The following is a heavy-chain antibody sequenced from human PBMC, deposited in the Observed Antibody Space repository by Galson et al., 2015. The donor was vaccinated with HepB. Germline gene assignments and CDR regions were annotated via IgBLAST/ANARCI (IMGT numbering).Heavy chain of an antibody. D-gene: IGHD1-26*01. Sequence: SLRLSCAASGFTFSSYAMSWVRQAPGKGLEWVSAISGSGGSTYYADSVKGRFTISRDNSKNTLYLQMNSLRAEDTAVYYCAKCVRGGSALGLVDYWGQGTLVTVSS. J-gene: IGHJ4*02. CDR3: AKCVRGGSALGLVDY. CDR1: GFTFSSYA. V-gene: IGHV3-23*01. CDR2: ISGSGGST.